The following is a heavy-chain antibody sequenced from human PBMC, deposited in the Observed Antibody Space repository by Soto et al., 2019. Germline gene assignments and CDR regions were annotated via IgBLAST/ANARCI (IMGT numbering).Heavy chain of an antibody. CDR2: ISYDGSNK. Sequence: GGSLRLSCAASGFTFSSYAMHWVRQAPGKGLEWVAVISYDGSNKYYADSVKGRFTISRDNSKNTLYLQMNSLRAEDTAVYYCARETYYDFWSGPYYGMDVWDQGTTVTVSS. J-gene: IGHJ6*02. CDR3: ARETYYDFWSGPYYGMDV. CDR1: GFTFSSYA. D-gene: IGHD3-3*01. V-gene: IGHV3-30-3*01.